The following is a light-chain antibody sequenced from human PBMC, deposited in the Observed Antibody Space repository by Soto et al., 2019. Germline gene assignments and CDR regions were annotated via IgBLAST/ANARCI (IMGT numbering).Light chain of an antibody. V-gene: IGKV3-15*01. J-gene: IGKJ2*01. CDR2: GAS. CDR3: QQRSTWPPGYT. CDR1: QSVSSN. Sequence: EIVMTQSPATLSVSPGERATLSCRASQSVSSNLAWYQQKPGQAPRLLIYGASTRATGIPARFSGSGSGTEFTLTISSLQSEDFAVYYCQQRSTWPPGYTFGQGTKLEIK.